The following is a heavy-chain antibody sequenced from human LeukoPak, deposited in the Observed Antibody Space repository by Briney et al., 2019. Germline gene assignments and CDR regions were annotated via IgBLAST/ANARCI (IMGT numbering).Heavy chain of an antibody. V-gene: IGHV1-8*03. CDR2: MNPNSGNT. J-gene: IGHJ3*02. CDR1: GYTFTSYD. CDR3: ARDEQLDDAFDI. Sequence: ASVKVSCKAPGYTFTSYDINWVRQATGQGLEWMGWMNPNSGNTGYAQKFQGRVTITRNTSISTAYMELSSLRSEDTAVYYCARDEQLDDAFDIWGQGTMVTVSS. D-gene: IGHD1-1*01.